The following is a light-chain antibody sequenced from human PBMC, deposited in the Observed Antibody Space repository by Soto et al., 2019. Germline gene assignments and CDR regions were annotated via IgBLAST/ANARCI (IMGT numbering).Light chain of an antibody. CDR3: QQYNNWPPLT. Sequence: EIVMTQSPATLSVSPGERATLFCRASQSVSSNLAWYQQKAGQAPRLLIYGTSTRATGIPGRFSGSGSGTDFSLTISSLQSEDFAVYYCQQYNNWPPLTFGGGTKVEIK. CDR1: QSVSSN. J-gene: IGKJ4*01. CDR2: GTS. V-gene: IGKV3-15*01.